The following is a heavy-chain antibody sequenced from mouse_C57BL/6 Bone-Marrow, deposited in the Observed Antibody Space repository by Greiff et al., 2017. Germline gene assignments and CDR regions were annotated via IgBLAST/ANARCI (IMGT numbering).Heavy chain of an antibody. J-gene: IGHJ3*01. CDR2: ISSGSSTI. Sequence: DVMLVESGGGLVKPGGSLKLSCAASGFTFSDYGMHWVRQAPEKGLEWVAYISSGSSTIYYANTVKGRFTISRDNAKNTLFMQMTSLRSEDTAMYYCARSSYGWFAYWGQGTLVTVSA. CDR3: ARSSYGWFAY. CDR1: GFTFSDYG. D-gene: IGHD1-1*01. V-gene: IGHV5-17*01.